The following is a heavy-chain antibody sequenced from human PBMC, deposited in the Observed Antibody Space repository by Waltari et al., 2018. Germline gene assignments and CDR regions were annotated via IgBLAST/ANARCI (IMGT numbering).Heavy chain of an antibody. V-gene: IGHV1-2*02. D-gene: IGHD2-8*02. CDR2: IDPRRRDT. CDR3: ARGPNTGAFDY. J-gene: IGHJ4*02. CDR1: GYTFTDYF. Sequence: QVPLVQSGAEVKKPGASVKVSCKASGYTFTDYFIHWMRQVPGQGLEWMGWIDPRRRDTSYAQNLQGRVTMTRDTSIGTIYMELSSLRSDDTAVYYCARGPNTGAFDYWGQGTLVTVSS.